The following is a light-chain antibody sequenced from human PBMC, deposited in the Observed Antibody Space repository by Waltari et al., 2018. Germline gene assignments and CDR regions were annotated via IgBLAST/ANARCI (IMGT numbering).Light chain of an antibody. CDR2: WAS. CDR1: QSLLYSSNNKNY. V-gene: IGKV4-1*01. J-gene: IGKJ1*01. CDR3: QQYYGTPPT. Sequence: DIVMTQSPDFLTVSLGERATINCKSSQSLLYSSNNKNYLAWYQQKLGQPPNLLIYWASTRKSGVPDRFSGSGSGTDFTITISSLQAEDVAVYYCQQYYGTPPTFGQGTKVDIK.